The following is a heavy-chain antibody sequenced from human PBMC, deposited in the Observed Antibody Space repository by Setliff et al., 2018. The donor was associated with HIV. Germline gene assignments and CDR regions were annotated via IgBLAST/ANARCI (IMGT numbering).Heavy chain of an antibody. V-gene: IGHV3-66*02. CDR3: ARTPSSSWPEYYFDY. D-gene: IGHD6-13*01. CDR2: IYSGGNT. Sequence: PGGSLRLSCAASGFTVSSNYMSWVRQAPGKGLEWVSVIYSGGNTYFADSVKGRFTISRDNSKNTLFLQMNSLRTEDTAVYYCARTPSSSWPEYYFDYWGQGTLVTVSS. J-gene: IGHJ4*02. CDR1: GFTVSSNY.